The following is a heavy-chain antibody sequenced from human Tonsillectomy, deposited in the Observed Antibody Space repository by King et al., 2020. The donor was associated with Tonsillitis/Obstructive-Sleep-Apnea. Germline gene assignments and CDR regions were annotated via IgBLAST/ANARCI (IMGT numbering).Heavy chain of an antibody. CDR1: GFTFSDYY. V-gene: IGHV3-11*01. CDR2: ISSGGSTI. J-gene: IGHJ6*04. D-gene: IGHD2-2*02. CDR3: AGAMSFDIPGLYV. Sequence: VQLVESGGGLVKPGGSLRLFCAASGFTFSDYYMSWTRQAPGKGLEWVSYISSGGSTIYYADSVKGRFTISRDNAKNSLYLQMNSLRAEDTAVYYCAGAMSFDIPGLYVWGKGTTVTVSS.